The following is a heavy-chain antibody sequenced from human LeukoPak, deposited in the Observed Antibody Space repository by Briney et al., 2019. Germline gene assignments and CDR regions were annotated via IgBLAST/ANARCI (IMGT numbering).Heavy chain of an antibody. CDR1: GYTFTSYG. D-gene: IGHD3-10*01. CDR2: ISAYNGNT. Sequence: ASVKVSCKASGYTFTSYGISWVRQAPGQGLEWMGWISAYNGNTNYAQKLQGRVTMTTDTSTSTAYMELRSLRSDDTAVYYCARDLYAVRGGQFGELGYWGQGTLVTVSS. CDR3: ARDLYAVRGGQFGELGY. J-gene: IGHJ4*02. V-gene: IGHV1-18*01.